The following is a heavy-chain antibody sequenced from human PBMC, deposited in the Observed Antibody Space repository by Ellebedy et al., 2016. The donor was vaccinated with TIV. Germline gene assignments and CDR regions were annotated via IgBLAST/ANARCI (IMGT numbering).Heavy chain of an antibody. J-gene: IGHJ4*02. CDR3: AKGNPVPRITGTTYAFDY. CDR1: GFTFSSYA. V-gene: IGHV3-30*04. D-gene: IGHD1-20*01. CDR2: ISYDGSYK. Sequence: PGGSLRLSCAASGFTFSSYAMHWVRQAPGKGLEWVAVISYDGSYKYYADSVKGRFTISRDNSKNTLYLQMHSLRPEDTAVYYCAKGNPVPRITGTTYAFDYWGQGTLVTVSS.